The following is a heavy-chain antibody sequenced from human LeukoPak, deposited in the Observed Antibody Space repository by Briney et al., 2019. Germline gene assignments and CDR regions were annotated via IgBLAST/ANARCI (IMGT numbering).Heavy chain of an antibody. Sequence: GGSLRLSCAASGFTFSSYGMHWVRQAPGKGLEWVAVISYDGSSKYYADSVKGRFTISRDNSKNTLYLQMNSLRAEDTAVYYCAKDPKPLEYYYDSSGLDYWGQGTLVTVSS. CDR2: ISYDGSSK. V-gene: IGHV3-30*18. CDR1: GFTFSSYG. J-gene: IGHJ4*02. CDR3: AKDPKPLEYYYDSSGLDY. D-gene: IGHD3-22*01.